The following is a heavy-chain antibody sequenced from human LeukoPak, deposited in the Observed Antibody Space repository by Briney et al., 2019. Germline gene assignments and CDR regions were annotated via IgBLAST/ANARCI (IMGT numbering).Heavy chain of an antibody. V-gene: IGHV3-30*18. Sequence: GRSLRLSCAASGFTFSSYGMHWVRQAPGKGLEWVAVIFYDGSNKYYADSVEGRFTISRDNSKNTLYLHMSSLRAEDTAVCYCAKDDCGGDCYAAFDPWGQGTLVTVSS. CDR2: IFYDGSNK. J-gene: IGHJ5*02. CDR3: AKDDCGGDCYAAFDP. D-gene: IGHD2-21*02. CDR1: GFTFSSYG.